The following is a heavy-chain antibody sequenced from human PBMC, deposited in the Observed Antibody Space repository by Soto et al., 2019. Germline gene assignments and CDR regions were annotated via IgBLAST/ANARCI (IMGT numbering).Heavy chain of an antibody. Sequence: KPSETLFLTCTVSGGSISSYYWSWIRQPPGKGLEWIGYIYYSGSTNYNPSLKSRVTISVDTSKNQFSLKLSSVTAADTAVYYCAGGDLLDYWGQGTLVTVSS. J-gene: IGHJ4*02. V-gene: IGHV4-59*01. D-gene: IGHD2-21*01. CDR3: AGGDLLDY. CDR2: IYYSGST. CDR1: GGSISSYY.